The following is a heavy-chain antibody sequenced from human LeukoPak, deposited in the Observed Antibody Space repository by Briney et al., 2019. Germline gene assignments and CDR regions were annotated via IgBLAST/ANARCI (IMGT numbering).Heavy chain of an antibody. J-gene: IGHJ4*02. CDR3: ARVGCFGPASHCPY. CDR2: INPSNGAT. Sequence: ASVKVSCKASGYTFTDYYIHWMRQAPGQGLEWMGWINPSNGATNFAQEFQDRITMTRDTSIDTAYMELSRLTSDDTALYYCARVGCFGPASHCPYWGQGTLVTVSS. D-gene: IGHD3-3*01. V-gene: IGHV1-2*02. CDR1: GYTFTDYY.